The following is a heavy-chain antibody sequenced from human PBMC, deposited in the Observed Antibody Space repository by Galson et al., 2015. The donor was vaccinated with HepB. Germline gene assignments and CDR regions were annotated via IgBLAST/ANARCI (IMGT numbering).Heavy chain of an antibody. CDR2: IYYNGDS. CDR1: GGSVSSSDYFH. V-gene: IGHV4-61*08. D-gene: IGHD3-10*02. J-gene: IGHJ4*02. CDR3: ATYYVGRGGSGF. Sequence: SETLSLTCTVSGGSVSSSDYFHWSWIRQPPGKGLEWIGQIYYNGDSNYTPSLKSLLAISADTSRNQFSLKLTSVTAADTAVYYCATYYVGRGGSGFWGQGTLVSVSS.